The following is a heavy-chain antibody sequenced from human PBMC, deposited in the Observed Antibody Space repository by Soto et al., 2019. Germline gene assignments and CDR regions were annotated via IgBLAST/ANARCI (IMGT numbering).Heavy chain of an antibody. V-gene: IGHV1-69*13. CDR1: GGTFSSYA. J-gene: IGHJ3*02. CDR2: IIPIFGTA. CDR3: ARDRIWYYYDSSGYLDAFDI. Sequence: GASVKVSCKASGGTFSSYAISWVRQAPGQGLEWKGGIIPIFGTANYAQKFQGRVTITADESTSTAYMELSSLRSEDTAVYYCARDRIWYYYDSSGYLDAFDIWGQGTMVTVSS. D-gene: IGHD3-22*01.